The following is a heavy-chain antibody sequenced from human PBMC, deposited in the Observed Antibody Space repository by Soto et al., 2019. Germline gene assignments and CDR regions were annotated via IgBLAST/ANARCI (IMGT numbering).Heavy chain of an antibody. D-gene: IGHD3-10*01. V-gene: IGHV4-31*03. Sequence: QVQLQESGPGLVKPSQTLSLTCTVSGGSISSGGYYWSWIRQHPGKGLEWIGYIYYSGSTYYNPALKSRVTISVDTSQNQFSLKLSSVTAADTAVYYCARDSRSAGLSNWFDPWGQGTLVTVSS. CDR1: GGSISSGGYY. CDR3: ARDSRSAGLSNWFDP. J-gene: IGHJ5*02. CDR2: IYYSGST.